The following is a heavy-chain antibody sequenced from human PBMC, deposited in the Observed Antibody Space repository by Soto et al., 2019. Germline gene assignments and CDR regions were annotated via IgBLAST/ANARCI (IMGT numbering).Heavy chain of an antibody. Sequence: EVQLVESGGGLVNPGGSLRLSCVVSGFPFSTSNMNWVRQAPGKGLEWVSFISRSSTYIYYADSVKGRFTISGDDAENSLFLQMHSLRAEDTAVYHCARGVLPISSTSWFDPWGQGTLVTVSS. J-gene: IGHJ5*02. CDR1: GFPFSTSN. D-gene: IGHD3-16*01. CDR2: ISRSSTYI. CDR3: ARGVLPISSTSWFDP. V-gene: IGHV3-21*01.